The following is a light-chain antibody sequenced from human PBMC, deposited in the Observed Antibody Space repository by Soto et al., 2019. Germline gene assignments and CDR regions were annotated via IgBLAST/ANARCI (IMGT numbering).Light chain of an antibody. Sequence: DIQMTQSPSSLSASIGDRVTVTCRASQSISNYLNWYQQKPGKAPKLLIYAAPTLQSGVPSRFSGSGSGTDFTLSIISLQPEDFATYYCQQSYLSPHTFGQGTRLQIK. V-gene: IGKV1-39*01. J-gene: IGKJ2*01. CDR2: AAP. CDR1: QSISNY. CDR3: QQSYLSPHT.